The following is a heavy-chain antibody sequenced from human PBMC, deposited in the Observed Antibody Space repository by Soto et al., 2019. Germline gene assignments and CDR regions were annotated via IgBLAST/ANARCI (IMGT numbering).Heavy chain of an antibody. V-gene: IGHV4-31*03. D-gene: IGHD5-18*01. Sequence: QVQLQESGPGLVKPSQTLSLTCTVSGGSIXSXGXXXXXXXXXXXXXXXWIGYIYYSGSTYYNPSLKSRVTISVDTSKNQFSLKLSSVTAADTAVYYCARDHGYGRYYYGMDVWGQGTTVTVSS. CDR3: ARDHGYGRYYYGMDV. J-gene: IGHJ6*02. CDR1: GGSIXSXGXX. CDR2: IYYSGST.